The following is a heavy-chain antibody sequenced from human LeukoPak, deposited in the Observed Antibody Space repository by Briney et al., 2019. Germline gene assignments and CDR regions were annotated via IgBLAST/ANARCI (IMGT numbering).Heavy chain of an antibody. V-gene: IGHV3-23*01. CDR2: ITGGGSGI. D-gene: IGHD3-9*01. J-gene: IGHJ4*02. Sequence: PGGSLRLSCAASGFTFSNAWMSWVRQAPGKGLEWVSAITGGGSGIYYADSMKSRFTISRDNSKNTLYLQINGLRAEDTAVYYCAKWGDYDVLTGYYVSDYWGQGTLVTVSS. CDR1: GFTFSNAW. CDR3: AKWGDYDVLTGYYVSDY.